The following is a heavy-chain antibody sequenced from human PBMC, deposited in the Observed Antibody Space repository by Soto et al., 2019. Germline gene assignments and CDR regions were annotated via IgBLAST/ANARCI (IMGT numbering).Heavy chain of an antibody. Sequence: GGSLRLSCAASGFTFDDYAMRWVRQAPGKGLEWVSGISWNSSTIGYADSVMGRFTISRDNAKNSLYLQMNSRRAEVRALEYCEKGEVGAKGFDYWGQGTLVTVSS. CDR2: ISWNSSTI. CDR3: EKGEVGAKGFDY. V-gene: IGHV3-9*01. J-gene: IGHJ4*02. D-gene: IGHD1-26*01. CDR1: GFTFDDYA.